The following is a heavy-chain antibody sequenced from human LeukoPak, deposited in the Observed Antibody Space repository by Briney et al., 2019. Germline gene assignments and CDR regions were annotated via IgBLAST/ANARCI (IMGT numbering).Heavy chain of an antibody. J-gene: IGHJ4*02. CDR3: ARGGNWVYFAY. D-gene: IGHD3-16*01. CDR1: GGSISSSSYY. CDR2: IYYSGST. V-gene: IGHV4-39*01. Sequence: SETLSLTCTVSGGSISSSSYYWGWIRQPPGKGLEWIGSIYYSGSTYYNPSLKSRVTISVDTSKNQFSLKLSSVTAADTAVYSFARGGNWVYFAYGGEGPL.